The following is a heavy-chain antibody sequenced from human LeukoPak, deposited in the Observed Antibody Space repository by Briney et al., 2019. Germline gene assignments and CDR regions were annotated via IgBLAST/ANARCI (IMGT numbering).Heavy chain of an antibody. CDR2: IYYSGTT. Sequence: KPSETLSLTCTVSGGSISSYYWSWTWQPPGKGLEWIGYIYYSGTTNYNPSLRSRVAISVDTSKNQFSLKLTSVTAADTAVYYCARDFDYWGQGILVTVSS. CDR1: GGSISSYY. V-gene: IGHV4-59*01. J-gene: IGHJ4*02. CDR3: ARDFDY.